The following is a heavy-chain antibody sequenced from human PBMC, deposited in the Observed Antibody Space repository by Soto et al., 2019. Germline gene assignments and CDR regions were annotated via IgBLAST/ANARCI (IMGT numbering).Heavy chain of an antibody. V-gene: IGHV4-59*12. D-gene: IGHD2-21*02. CDR3: ARVCGGDCHYGMDV. CDR2: IYYSGST. Sequence: SETLSLTCTVSGDSISSYYWSWIRQPPGKGLEWIGYIYYSGSTNYNPSLKSRVTISVDTSKNQFSLKLSSVAAADTAVYYCARVCGGDCHYGMDVWGQGTTVTVSS. J-gene: IGHJ6*02. CDR1: GDSISSYY.